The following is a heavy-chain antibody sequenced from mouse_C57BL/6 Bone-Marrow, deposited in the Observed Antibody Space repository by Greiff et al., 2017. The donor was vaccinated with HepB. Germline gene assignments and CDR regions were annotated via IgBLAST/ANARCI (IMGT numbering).Heavy chain of an antibody. CDR3: VRPAELGGWYFDV. V-gene: IGHV10-1*01. Sequence: EVMLVESGGGLVQPKGSLKLSCAASGFSFNTYAMNWVRQAPGKGLEWVARIRSKSNNYATYYADSVKDRFTISRDDSESMLYLQMNNLKTEDTAMYYCVRPAELGGWYFDVWGTGTTVTVSS. D-gene: IGHD4-1*01. CDR2: IRSKSNNYAT. CDR1: GFSFNTYA. J-gene: IGHJ1*03.